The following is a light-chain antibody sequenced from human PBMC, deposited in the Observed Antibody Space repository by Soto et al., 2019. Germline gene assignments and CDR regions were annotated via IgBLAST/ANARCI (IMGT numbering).Light chain of an antibody. V-gene: IGKV3-11*01. CDR2: DAS. Sequence: EIVLTQSPATLSLSPVERATLSCRASQSVSSYLAWYQQKPGQAPRLLIYDASNRATGIPARFSGSGSGTDFTLTVNSLEPEDFAVYYCQQRSYWPRTFGQGTKLEIK. CDR1: QSVSSY. CDR3: QQRSYWPRT. J-gene: IGKJ2*01.